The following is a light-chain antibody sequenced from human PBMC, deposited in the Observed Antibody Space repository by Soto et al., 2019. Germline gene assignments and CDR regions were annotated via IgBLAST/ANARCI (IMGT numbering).Light chain of an antibody. CDR3: QQSYRSPYT. Sequence: IQLTQSPSSLSASVGDRVTVTCRASRNINIYLNWYQQKPGKAPTLLIYGASSLQSGVPSRFSGGGSRTDLTLTISSLQAEDFGTYYCQQSYRSPYTFGQGTRLEI. CDR1: RNINIY. CDR2: GAS. V-gene: IGKV1-39*01. J-gene: IGKJ2*01.